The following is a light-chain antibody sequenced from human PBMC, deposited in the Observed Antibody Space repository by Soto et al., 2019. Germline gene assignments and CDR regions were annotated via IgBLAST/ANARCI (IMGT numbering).Light chain of an antibody. CDR3: CSFAGSSTVV. CDR2: GNR. V-gene: IGLV1-40*01. J-gene: IGLJ2*01. CDR1: SSNLGAGYD. Sequence: QSVLTQPPSVSGAPGQRVTISCTGNSSNLGAGYDVHWYQQLPGAAPKLVIFGNRNRPSGVSNRFSGSKSGNTASLTISGLQAVDEADYYCCSFAGSSTVVFGGGTKLTVL.